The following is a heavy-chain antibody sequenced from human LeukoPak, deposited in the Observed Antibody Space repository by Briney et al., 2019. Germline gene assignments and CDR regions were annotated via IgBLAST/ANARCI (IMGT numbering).Heavy chain of an antibody. CDR1: GGTFSSYA. D-gene: IGHD6-19*01. CDR2: IIPIFGTA. CDR3: AQGRIAVADHAFDI. J-gene: IGHJ3*02. V-gene: IGHV1-69*06. Sequence: ASVKVSCKASGGTFSSYAISWVRQAPGQGLEWMGRIIPIFGTANYAQKFQGRVTITAVKSTSTAYMELSSLRSEDTAVYYCAQGRIAVADHAFDIWGQGTMVTVSS.